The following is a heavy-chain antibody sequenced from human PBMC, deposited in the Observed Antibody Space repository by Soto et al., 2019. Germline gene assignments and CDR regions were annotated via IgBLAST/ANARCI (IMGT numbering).Heavy chain of an antibody. CDR1: GYTFSNYG. J-gene: IGHJ6*02. D-gene: IGHD5-18*01. CDR2: ISGYNGNT. CDR3: ARDPGFGFGYSYAFAMDV. V-gene: IGHV1-18*01. Sequence: QVRLVQSGAEVKKPGASVKVSCKASGYTFSNYGISWVRQDPGQGLEWMGWISGYNGNTHYEEKVQDRIKMTTDTSTSTTYMELRSLRSDDTAVYFCARDPGFGFGYSYAFAMDVWGQGTTVTVSS.